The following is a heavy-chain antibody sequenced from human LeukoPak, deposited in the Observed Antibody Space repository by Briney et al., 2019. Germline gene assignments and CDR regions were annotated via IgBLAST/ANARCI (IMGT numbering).Heavy chain of an antibody. D-gene: IGHD2-21*02. Sequence: GGSLRLSCAASGFTFSSYAMSWVPQAPGKGLEWVSAISGSGGSTYYADSVKGRFTISRDNSKNTLYLQMNSLRAEDTAVYYCAKAAWVVTATGKYFDYWGQGTLVTVSS. CDR3: AKAAWVVTATGKYFDY. V-gene: IGHV3-23*01. CDR1: GFTFSSYA. CDR2: ISGSGGST. J-gene: IGHJ4*02.